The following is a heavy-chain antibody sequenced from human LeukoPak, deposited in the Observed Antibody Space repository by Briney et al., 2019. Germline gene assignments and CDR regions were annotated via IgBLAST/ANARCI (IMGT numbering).Heavy chain of an antibody. CDR1: GFTFSSYG. CDR2: IKGKTDGGTT. J-gene: IGHJ4*02. D-gene: IGHD4-17*01. V-gene: IGHV3-15*01. Sequence: GGSLRLSCAASGFTFSSYGMHWVRQAPGKGLEWVGRIKGKTDGGTTDYAAPVKGRFTISRDDSKNTLYLQMNSLKTEDTAVYYCTTLDGDYGDYWGQGTLVTVSS. CDR3: TTLDGDYGDY.